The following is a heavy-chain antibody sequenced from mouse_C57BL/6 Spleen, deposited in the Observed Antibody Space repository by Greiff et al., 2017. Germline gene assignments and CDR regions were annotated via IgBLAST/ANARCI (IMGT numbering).Heavy chain of an antibody. CDR3: ATITTVVEYYAMDY. Sequence: VQLQQPGAELVKPGASVKMSCKASGYTFTSYWIAWVKQRPGQGLEWIGDIYLGSGSTNYNEKFKSKATLTVDTSSSTAYMQLSSLTSEDSAVYYCATITTVVEYYAMDYWGQGTSVTVSS. J-gene: IGHJ4*01. CDR1: GYTFTSYW. CDR2: IYLGSGST. V-gene: IGHV1-55*01. D-gene: IGHD1-1*01.